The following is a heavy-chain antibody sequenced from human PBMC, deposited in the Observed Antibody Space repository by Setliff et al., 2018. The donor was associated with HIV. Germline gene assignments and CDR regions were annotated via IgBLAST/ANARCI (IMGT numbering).Heavy chain of an antibody. CDR1: GYTFKSYD. Sequence: VASVKVSCKTSGYTFKSYDINWVRQAPGQRPEWMARINAGNGNREYSPKFRGRVTITADTSASTMYMELSSLRSEDTAVYYCARVGNNRLQFFDHWGQGTLVTVSS. CDR2: INAGNGNR. V-gene: IGHV1-3*01. D-gene: IGHD5-12*01. CDR3: ARVGNNRLQFFDH. J-gene: IGHJ4*02.